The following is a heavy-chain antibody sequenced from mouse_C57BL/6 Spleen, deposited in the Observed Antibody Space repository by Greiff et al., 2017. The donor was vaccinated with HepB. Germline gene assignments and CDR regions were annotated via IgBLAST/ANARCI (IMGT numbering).Heavy chain of an antibody. CDR1: GFTFSSYA. V-gene: IGHV5-4*01. D-gene: IGHD2-4*01. Sequence: DVQLVESGGGLVKPGGSLKLSCAASGFTFSSYAMSWVRQTPEKRLEWVATISDGGSYTYYPDNVKGRFTISRDNAKNNLYLQMSHLKSEDTAMYYCARERNYDYDVDAMDYWGQGTSVTVSS. J-gene: IGHJ4*01. CDR3: ARERNYDYDVDAMDY. CDR2: ISDGGSYT.